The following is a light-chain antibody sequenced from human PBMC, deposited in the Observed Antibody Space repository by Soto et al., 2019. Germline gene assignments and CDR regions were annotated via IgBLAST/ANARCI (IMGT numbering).Light chain of an antibody. CDR1: QSISSY. Sequence: DIQMTQSPSSLAASVGDRVTITCRASQSISSYLNWYQQKPGKAPKLLISGAFSLQNGVPPRFSGSGSGTECTLTISSLQPEEFATYYCQQSYTSPRAFGQGTKLEI. V-gene: IGKV1-39*01. CDR2: GAF. CDR3: QQSYTSPRA. J-gene: IGKJ2*01.